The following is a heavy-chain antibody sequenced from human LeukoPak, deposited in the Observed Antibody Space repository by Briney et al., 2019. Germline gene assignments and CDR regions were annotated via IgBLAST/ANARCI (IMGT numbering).Heavy chain of an antibody. V-gene: IGHV1-46*01. CDR3: ARTLTVNTHGHGGDY. D-gene: IGHD4-17*01. J-gene: IGHJ4*02. CDR2: INPSGGST. Sequence: GASVKVSCKASGYTFTSYYMQWVRQSPGQRLGWMGIINPSGGSTSYAQKFQGTVTMTSDTSTSKAYMELSSLRTEDTAVYSCARTLTVNTHGHGGDYWGQGTMVTVSS. CDR1: GYTFTSYY.